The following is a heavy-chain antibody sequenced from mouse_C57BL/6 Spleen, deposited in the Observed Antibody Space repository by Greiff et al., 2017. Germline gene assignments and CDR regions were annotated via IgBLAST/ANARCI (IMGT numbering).Heavy chain of an antibody. D-gene: IGHD2-4*01. Sequence: EVQLVESGGDLVKPGGSLKLSCAASGFTFSSYGMSWVRQTPDKRLEWVATISSGGSYTYYPDSVKGRFTISRDNAKNTLYLQMIRLKSEDTAMSDCARHGGIYDYDWYYFDYWGQGTTLTVSS. CDR2: ISSGGSYT. CDR1: GFTFSSYG. CDR3: ARHGGIYDYDWYYFDY. V-gene: IGHV5-6*01. J-gene: IGHJ2*01.